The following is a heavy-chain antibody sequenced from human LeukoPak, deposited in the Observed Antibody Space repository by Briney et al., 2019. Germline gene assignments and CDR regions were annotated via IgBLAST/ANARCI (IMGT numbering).Heavy chain of an antibody. D-gene: IGHD6-13*01. CDR3: ARLRIAAAGTIDY. V-gene: IGHV4-38-2*02. CDR1: GYSISSGYY. J-gene: IGHJ4*02. Sequence: SETLSLTCTVSGYSISSGYYWGWIRQPPGKGLEWIGSIYHSGSAYYNPSLKSRVTISVDTSKNQFSLKLSSVTAADTAVYYCARLRIAAAGTIDYWGQGTLVTVSS. CDR2: IYHSGSA.